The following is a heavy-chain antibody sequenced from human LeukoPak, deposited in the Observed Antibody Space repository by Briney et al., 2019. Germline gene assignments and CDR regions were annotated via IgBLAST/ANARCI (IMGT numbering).Heavy chain of an antibody. D-gene: IGHD1-26*01. CDR2: ISSRSATI. CDR3: AKASGSPGDY. CDR1: GFTFSSYS. Sequence: PGGSLRLSCAASGFTFSSYSMNWVRQAPGKGLEWVSYISSRSATIYYADSVKGRFTISRDNSKNTLYLQMNSLRAEDTAVYYCAKASGSPGDYWGQGTLVTVSS. V-gene: IGHV3-48*01. J-gene: IGHJ4*02.